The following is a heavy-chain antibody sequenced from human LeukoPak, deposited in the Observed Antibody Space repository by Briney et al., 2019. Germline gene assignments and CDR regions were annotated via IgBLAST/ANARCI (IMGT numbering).Heavy chain of an antibody. V-gene: IGHV3-33*01. J-gene: IGHJ4*02. D-gene: IGHD6-13*01. CDR1: GFTFSSYG. CDR2: IWYDGSNK. Sequence: GGSLRLSCAASGFTFSSYGMHWVRQAPGKGLEWVAVIWYDGSNKYYADSVKGRFTISRDNSKNTLYLQMNSLRAEDTAVYYCARVPRWAYSSSWYGDYWGQGTLVAVSS. CDR3: ARVPRWAYSSSWYGDY.